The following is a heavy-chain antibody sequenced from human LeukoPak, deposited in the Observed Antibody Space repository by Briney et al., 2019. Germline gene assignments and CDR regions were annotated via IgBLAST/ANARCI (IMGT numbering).Heavy chain of an antibody. CDR2: IIPIFGTA. Sequence: SVKVSCKASGGTFSSYAISWVRQAPGQGLEWMGGIIPIFGTANYAQKFQGRVTITADKSTSTAYMELSSLRSEDTAVYYCARVYRSYYYDSSGYYYYYYMDVGGKGPTVTIS. CDR3: ARVYRSYYYDSSGYYYYYYMDV. V-gene: IGHV1-69*06. D-gene: IGHD3-22*01. J-gene: IGHJ6*03. CDR1: GGTFSSYA.